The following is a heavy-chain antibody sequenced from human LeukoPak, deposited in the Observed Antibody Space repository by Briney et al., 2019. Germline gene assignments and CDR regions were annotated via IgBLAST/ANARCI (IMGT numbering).Heavy chain of an antibody. V-gene: IGHV3-66*01. CDR1: GFTVSSNY. Sequence: GGSLRLSCAASGFTVSSNYMSWVRQAPGKGLEWVSVIYSGGSTYYADSVKGRFTISRGNSKNTLYLQMNSLRAEDAAVYYCARDRTMVRGVIIYYYGMDVWGQGTTVTVSS. CDR2: IYSGGST. J-gene: IGHJ6*02. D-gene: IGHD3-10*01. CDR3: ARDRTMVRGVIIYYYGMDV.